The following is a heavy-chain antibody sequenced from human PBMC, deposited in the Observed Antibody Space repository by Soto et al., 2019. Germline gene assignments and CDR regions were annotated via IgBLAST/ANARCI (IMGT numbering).Heavy chain of an antibody. V-gene: IGHV4-39*01. CDR1: GGSITSSSYY. CDR2: IYYSGST. J-gene: IGHJ5*02. D-gene: IGHD1-26*01. CDR3: ATQEVGGSYVYTFDP. Sequence: SETLSLTCTVSGGSITSSSYYWGWIRQPPGKGLEWIGSIYYSGSTYYNPSLKSRVTISVDTSKNQFSLKLSSVTAADTAVYYCATQEVGGSYVYTFDPWGQGTLVTVSS.